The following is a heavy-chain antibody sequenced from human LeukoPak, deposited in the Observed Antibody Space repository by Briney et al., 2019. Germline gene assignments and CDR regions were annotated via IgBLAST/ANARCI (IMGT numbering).Heavy chain of an antibody. CDR3: ARSAVVVPAANTHPNYYFDY. CDR1: GGSVSSYY. CDR2: IYTSGST. D-gene: IGHD2-2*01. Sequence: SETLSLTCTVSGGSVSSYYWSWLRQPAGKGLEWIGRIYTSGSTNYNPSLKSRVTMSVDTSKNQFSLKLSSVTAADTAVYYCARSAVVVPAANTHPNYYFDYWGRGTLVTLSS. V-gene: IGHV4-4*07. J-gene: IGHJ4*02.